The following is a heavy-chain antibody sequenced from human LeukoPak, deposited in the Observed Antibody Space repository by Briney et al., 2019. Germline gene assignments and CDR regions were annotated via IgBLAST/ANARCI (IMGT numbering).Heavy chain of an antibody. CDR3: ARRNFCSSTSCYTNGNWSDP. CDR2: IYYSGST. V-gene: IGHV4-39*01. CDR1: GGSISSSSYY. Sequence: SETLSLTCTVSGGSISSSSYYWGWIRQPPGKGLEWIGRIYYSGSTYYNPSLKSRVTISVDTSKNQFSLKLSSVTAADTAVYYCARRNFCSSTSCYTNGNWSDPWGQGTLVTVSS. J-gene: IGHJ5*02. D-gene: IGHD2-2*01.